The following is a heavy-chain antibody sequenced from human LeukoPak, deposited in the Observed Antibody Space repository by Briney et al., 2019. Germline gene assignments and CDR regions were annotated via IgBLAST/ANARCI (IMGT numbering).Heavy chain of an antibody. CDR3: ARDKGGLVGATSVGY. Sequence: PGGSLRLSCAASGFTFSSYGMHWVRQAPGKGLEWVANIKQDGSEKIYVDSVKGRFTISRDNAKNSLYLQMNSLRAEDTAVYYCARDKGGLVGATSVGYWGQGTLVTVSS. CDR1: GFTFSSYG. V-gene: IGHV3-7*01. CDR2: IKQDGSEK. D-gene: IGHD1-26*01. J-gene: IGHJ4*02.